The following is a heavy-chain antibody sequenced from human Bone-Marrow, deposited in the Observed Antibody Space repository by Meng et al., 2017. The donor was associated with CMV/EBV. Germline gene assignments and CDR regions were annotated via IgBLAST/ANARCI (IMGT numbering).Heavy chain of an antibody. V-gene: IGHV3-49*04. CDR1: GFTFGDYA. D-gene: IGHD5-18*01. CDR3: VRDRGSAIISAAMVFYFDS. CDR2: IRSKAYGGTT. Sequence: GGSLRLSCTASGFTFGDYAMSWVRQAPGKGLEWVGFIRSKAYGGTTEYAASVKGRFTISRDKSKNMLYLQMNSLRAEDTAVYFCVRDRGSAIISAAMVFYFDSWGQGTLVTVSS. J-gene: IGHJ4*02.